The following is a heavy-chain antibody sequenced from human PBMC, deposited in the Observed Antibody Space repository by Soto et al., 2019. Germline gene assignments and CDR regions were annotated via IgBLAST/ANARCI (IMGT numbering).Heavy chain of an antibody. CDR2: MNPNSGNT. CDR1: GYTFTSYD. Sequence: QVQLVQSGAEVKKPGASVKVSCKASGYTFTSYDINWVRQATGQGLEWMGWMNPNSGNTGYAQKFQGRVTMTRNTSISTAYMELSSLRSEDTAVYYCARTYPGYCSGGSCYSGGWFDPWSQGTLVTVSS. V-gene: IGHV1-8*01. D-gene: IGHD2-15*01. CDR3: ARTYPGYCSGGSCYSGGWFDP. J-gene: IGHJ5*02.